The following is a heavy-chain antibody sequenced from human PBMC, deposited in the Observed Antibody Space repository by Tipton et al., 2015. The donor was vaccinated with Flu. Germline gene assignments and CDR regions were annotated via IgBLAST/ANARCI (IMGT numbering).Heavy chain of an antibody. CDR1: NGSITSGGYF. V-gene: IGHV4-39*07. J-gene: IGHJ5*02. Sequence: TLSLTCTVSNGSITSGGYFWSWIRQPPGQGLEWIGNVHRTGNPYYNPSLKSRVTISVDTSRNQFSLRLSSVTAADTAVYYCARRDYSNYVSEPKNWFDPWGQGTLVTVSS. CDR2: VHRTGNP. D-gene: IGHD4-11*01. CDR3: ARRDYSNYVSEPKNWFDP.